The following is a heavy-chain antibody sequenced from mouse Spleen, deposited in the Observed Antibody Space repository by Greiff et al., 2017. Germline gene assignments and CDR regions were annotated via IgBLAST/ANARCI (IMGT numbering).Heavy chain of an antibody. J-gene: IGHJ2*01. V-gene: IGHV1-15*01. Sequence: QVQLQQSGAELVRPGASVTLSCKASGYTFTDYEMHWVKQTPVHGLEWIGAIDPETGGTAYNQKFKGKAILTADKSSSTAYMELRSLTSEDSAVYYCTRGTGTRYLDYWGQGTTLTVSS. CDR3: TRGTGTRYLDY. CDR2: IDPETGGT. CDR1: GYTFTDYE. D-gene: IGHD4-1*01.